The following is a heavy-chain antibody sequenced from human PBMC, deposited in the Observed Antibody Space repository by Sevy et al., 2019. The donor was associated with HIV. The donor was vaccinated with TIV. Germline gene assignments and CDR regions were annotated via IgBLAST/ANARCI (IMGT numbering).Heavy chain of an antibody. V-gene: IGHV3-48*02. Sequence: GSLRLSCAASGFTFSSYSMNWVRQAPGKGLEWVSYISSSSSTIYYADSVKGRFTISRDNAKNSLYLQMNSLRDEDTAVYYCARCYYDSSGYCHFDYWGQGTLVTVSS. CDR3: ARCYYDSSGYCHFDY. CDR2: ISSSSSTI. D-gene: IGHD3-22*01. CDR1: GFTFSSYS. J-gene: IGHJ4*02.